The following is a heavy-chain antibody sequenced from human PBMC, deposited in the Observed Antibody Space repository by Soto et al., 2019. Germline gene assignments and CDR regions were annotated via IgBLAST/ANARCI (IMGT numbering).Heavy chain of an antibody. CDR1: GYSFSTYG. V-gene: IGHV1-18*04. J-gene: IGHJ4*02. CDR2: LNTGDGNT. Sequence: QVLLVQSGAEVKKPGASVKVSCKASGYSFSTYGVSWVRQAPGQGLEWMGWLNTGDGNTAYALKLQGRITLTTDTSTTKAYMALRSQRSDDTAIYYWAGGENYGSARVDFDHWGQGTLVTVSS. CDR3: AGGENYGSARVDFDH. D-gene: IGHD3-10*01.